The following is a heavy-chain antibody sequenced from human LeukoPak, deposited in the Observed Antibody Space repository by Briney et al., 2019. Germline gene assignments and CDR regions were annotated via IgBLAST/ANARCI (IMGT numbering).Heavy chain of an antibody. D-gene: IGHD5-18*01. CDR3: ARSRGYSYGPYYYYMDV. Sequence: SVKVSCKASGGTFNNNAITWVRQAPGQGFEWMGGIIPIFGTANHAQKFQGRVTMTRNTSISTAYMELSSLRSEDTAVYYCARSRGYSYGPYYYYMDVWGKGTTVTISS. J-gene: IGHJ6*03. V-gene: IGHV1-69*05. CDR1: GGTFNNNA. CDR2: IIPIFGTA.